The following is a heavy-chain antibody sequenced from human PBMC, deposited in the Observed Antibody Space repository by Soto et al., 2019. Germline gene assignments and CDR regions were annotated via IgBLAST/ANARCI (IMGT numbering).Heavy chain of an antibody. CDR3: ARDTGAGLSRGAFDI. CDR1: GFTFSSYS. Sequence: EVQLVESGGGLVKPGGSLRLSCAASGFTFSSYSMNWVRQAPGKGLEWVSSISSSSSYIYYADSVKGRFTISRDNAKNSLYLQKNSLRAGDTAVYDCARDTGAGLSRGAFDIWGQGTMVTVSS. V-gene: IGHV3-21*01. CDR2: ISSSSSYI. J-gene: IGHJ3*02. D-gene: IGHD6-19*01.